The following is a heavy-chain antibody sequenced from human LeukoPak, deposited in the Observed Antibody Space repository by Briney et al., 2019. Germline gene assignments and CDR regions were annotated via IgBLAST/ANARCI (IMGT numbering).Heavy chain of an antibody. CDR3: ARGRGYYGSGSYYNSALGAPRGRVTRSEWFDP. CDR2: IIPIFGTA. Sequence: ASVKVSCKASGGTFSSYAISWVRQAPGQGLEWMGGIIPIFGTANYAQKFQGRVTITADESTSTAYMELSSLRSEDTAVYYCARGRGYYGSGSYYNSALGAPRGRVTRSEWFDPWGQGTLVTVSS. D-gene: IGHD3-10*01. V-gene: IGHV1-69*13. CDR1: GGTFSSYA. J-gene: IGHJ5*02.